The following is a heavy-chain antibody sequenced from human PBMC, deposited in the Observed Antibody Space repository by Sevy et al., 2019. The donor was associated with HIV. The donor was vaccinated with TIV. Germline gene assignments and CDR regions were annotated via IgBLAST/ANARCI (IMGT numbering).Heavy chain of an antibody. Sequence: GGSLRFSCAASGFTFSSYAMHWVRQAPGKGLEWVAVISYDGSNKYYADSVKGRFTISRDNSKNTLYLQMNSLRAGDTAVYYCARAPRYYYDSSGDSDYWGQGTLVTVSS. CDR3: ARAPRYYYDSSGDSDY. CDR1: GFTFSSYA. CDR2: ISYDGSNK. D-gene: IGHD3-22*01. V-gene: IGHV3-30-3*01. J-gene: IGHJ4*02.